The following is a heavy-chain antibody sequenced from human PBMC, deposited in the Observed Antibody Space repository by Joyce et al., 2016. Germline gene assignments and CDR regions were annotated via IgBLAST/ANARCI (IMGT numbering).Heavy chain of an antibody. Sequence: QVQLQQWGAGLLKPSETLSLTCAVYGESFSDYYWSWIRQSPGKGLQWIGEINDRGTTNYNPSLNSRLTISLDTAKNRFSLNLNSVTAADTAVYYCHAAVGNWGRDYWGQGTLVTVSS. D-gene: IGHD3-16*01. V-gene: IGHV4-34*02. CDR2: INDRGTT. CDR3: HAAVGNWGRDY. CDR1: GESFSDYY. J-gene: IGHJ4*02.